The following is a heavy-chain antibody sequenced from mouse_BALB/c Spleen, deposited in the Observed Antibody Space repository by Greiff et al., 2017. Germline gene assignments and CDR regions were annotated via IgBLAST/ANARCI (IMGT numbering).Heavy chain of an antibody. CDR2: IYYSGTI. D-gene: IGHD1-1*01. V-gene: IGHV3-5*02. Sequence: DVKLQESGPGLVKPSQTVSLTCTVTGISITTGNYRWSWIRQFPGNKLEWIGYIYYSGTITYNPSLTSRTTITRDTSKNQFFLEMNSLTAEDTATYYCAREGITTVVRYFDVWGAGTTVTVSS. CDR3: AREGITTVVRYFDV. J-gene: IGHJ1*01. CDR1: GISITTGNYR.